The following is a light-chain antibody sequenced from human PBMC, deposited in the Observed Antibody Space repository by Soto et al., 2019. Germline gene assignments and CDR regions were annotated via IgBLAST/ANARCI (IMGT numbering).Light chain of an antibody. Sequence: QSALTQPVSVSGSPGQSITISCSGTSSDVGSYNHVAWYQQFPGKTPKLIIYEVTYRPSGVSHRFSASKSGNTASLTISGLQAEDEADYYCISYTGSSTSYVFGTGTKVTVL. CDR3: ISYTGSSTSYV. J-gene: IGLJ1*01. V-gene: IGLV2-14*01. CDR2: EVT. CDR1: SSDVGSYNH.